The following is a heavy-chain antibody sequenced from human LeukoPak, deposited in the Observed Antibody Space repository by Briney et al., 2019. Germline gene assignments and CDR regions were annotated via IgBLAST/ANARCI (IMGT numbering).Heavy chain of an antibody. J-gene: IGHJ6*02. CDR2: ITGIGGNT. Sequence: GGSLRLSCAASGHIFRSYSMSWVRQAPGKGLEWVSDITGIGGNTYYADSVKGRFTISKDNSKNAVYLQMSSLRVDDTAVYYCAKAASSSWPSYYYGIDVWGQETTVTVSS. CDR3: AKAASSSWPSYYYGIDV. D-gene: IGHD6-13*01. CDR1: GHIFRSYS. V-gene: IGHV3-23*01.